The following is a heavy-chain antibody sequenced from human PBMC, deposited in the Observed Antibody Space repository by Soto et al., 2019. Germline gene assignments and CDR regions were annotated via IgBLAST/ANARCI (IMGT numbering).Heavy chain of an antibody. CDR2: IYGGGDT. D-gene: IGHD5-12*01. CDR1: GFTVSSNY. CDR3: ARDRWGWEKGGYPHSNGMIV. J-gene: IGHJ6*02. Sequence: EDQLVETGGKLVQPGGSLRLSCVVSGFTVSSNYMSWVRQAPGGGLEWVSSIYGGGDTFYADSVKGRFTISKDSSQNTLYLQMSSLKADDSAVYYCARDRWGWEKGGYPHSNGMIVWGQGTTVTVSS. V-gene: IGHV3-53*02.